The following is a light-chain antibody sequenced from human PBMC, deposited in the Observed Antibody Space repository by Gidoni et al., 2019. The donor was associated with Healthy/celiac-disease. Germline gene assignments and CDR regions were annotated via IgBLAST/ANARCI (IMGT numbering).Light chain of an antibody. J-gene: IGLJ3*02. CDR2: SNN. CDR3: AAWDDSLNGWV. Sequence: QSVLTQPPSASGTPGQRVTISCSGSSSNIGSNTVNWYQQPPGTAPKLLIYSNNQRPSGVPDRFSGSKSGTSASLAISGLQSEDEADYYCAAWDDSLNGWVFGRGTKLTVL. V-gene: IGLV1-44*01. CDR1: SSNIGSNT.